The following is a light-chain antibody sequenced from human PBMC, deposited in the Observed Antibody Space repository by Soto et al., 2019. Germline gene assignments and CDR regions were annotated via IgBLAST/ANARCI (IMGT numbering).Light chain of an antibody. CDR2: EVS. Sequence: QSALTQPASVSGSPGQSITISCTGTSSDVGRYNYVSWYQQHPGKAPKLMIYEVSNRPSGISNRFSGSKSGNTASLTISGLQAEDEADYYCSSYTNTITLVVFGGGTQLTVL. CDR1: SSDVGRYNY. V-gene: IGLV2-14*01. J-gene: IGLJ2*01. CDR3: SSYTNTITLVV.